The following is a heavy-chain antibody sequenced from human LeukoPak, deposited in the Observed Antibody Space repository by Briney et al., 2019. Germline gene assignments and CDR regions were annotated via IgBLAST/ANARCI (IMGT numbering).Heavy chain of an antibody. CDR2: INQDGSEK. CDR3: ARAAGYYDYVWGSYSDNWFDP. D-gene: IGHD3-16*01. CDR1: GFTFSSYY. J-gene: IGHJ5*02. V-gene: IGHV3-7*01. Sequence: GGSLRLSCAASGFTFSSYYMSWVRQAPGKGLEWVANINQDGSEKCYVDSIKGRFTISRDNAKKSLYLQMNSLRAEDTAVYYCARAAGYYDYVWGSYSDNWFDPWGQGALVTVSS.